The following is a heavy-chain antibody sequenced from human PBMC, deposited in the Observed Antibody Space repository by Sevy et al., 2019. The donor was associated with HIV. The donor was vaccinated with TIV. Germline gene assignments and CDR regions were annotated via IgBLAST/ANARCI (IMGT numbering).Heavy chain of an antibody. V-gene: IGHV3-30-3*01. CDR1: GFSFSNYA. J-gene: IGHJ4*02. CDR3: ARDRGSGKNVFFDY. CDR2: ISYDGSNK. D-gene: IGHD3-10*01. Sequence: GGSLRLSCAASGFSFSNYAMSWVRQAPGKGLEWVAVISYDGSNKYYADSVKGRFTISRDNSKNTLYLQMNSLRTEDTAVYYCARDRGSGKNVFFDYWGQGTLVTVSS.